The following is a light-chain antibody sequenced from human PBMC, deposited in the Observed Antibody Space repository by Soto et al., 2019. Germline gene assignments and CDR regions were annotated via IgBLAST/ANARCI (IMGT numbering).Light chain of an antibody. Sequence: QSALTQPASVSGSPGQSITISCTGTSSDIGGCNYVSWYQQHPGKAPKLIIYDVTNRPSGVSNRFSGSKSGNTASLTISRLQTEDEADYYCSSCTSSNTHVVFGGGTKLTVL. CDR3: SSCTSSNTHVV. J-gene: IGLJ2*01. V-gene: IGLV2-14*01. CDR2: DVT. CDR1: SSDIGGCNY.